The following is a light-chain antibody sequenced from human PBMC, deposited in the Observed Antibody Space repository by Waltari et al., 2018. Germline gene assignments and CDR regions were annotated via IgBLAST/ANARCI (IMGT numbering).Light chain of an antibody. CDR1: QSINVW. J-gene: IGKJ1*01. V-gene: IGKV1-5*03. Sequence: DIQMTQSPSTLSASLGDRVTITCRASQSINVWLDWYQQKSGKVPKVLIYKASVLESGVPSRFSGNGSGTVFSLTISSLQSDDFATYYCQQYDAHPRTFGQGTKVDIK. CDR3: QQYDAHPRT. CDR2: KAS.